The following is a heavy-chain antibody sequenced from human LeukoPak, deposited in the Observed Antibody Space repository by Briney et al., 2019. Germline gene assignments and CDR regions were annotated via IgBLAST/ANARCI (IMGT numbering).Heavy chain of an antibody. CDR3: ARVGRWGCSSTSCYLRRYFDL. J-gene: IGHJ2*01. CDR1: GGSFSGYY. D-gene: IGHD2-2*01. V-gene: IGHV4-34*01. Sequence: SETLSLTCAVYGGSFSGYYWSWLRQPPGKGVEGIGEINHSGRTNYNPSLTSRVTISVDTSKNQFSLKLSSVTAADTAVYYCARVGRWGCSSTSCYLRRYFDLWGRGTLVTVSS. CDR2: INHSGRT.